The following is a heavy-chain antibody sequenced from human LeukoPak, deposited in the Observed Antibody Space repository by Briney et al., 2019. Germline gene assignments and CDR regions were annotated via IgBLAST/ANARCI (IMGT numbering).Heavy chain of an antibody. V-gene: IGHV4-59*01. CDR3: ARVAGSYGYPYYYYYYMDV. D-gene: IGHD5-18*01. Sequence: SETLSLTCTVSGGSISSYYWSWIRQPPGKGLEWIGYIYYSGSTNYNPSLKSRVTISVDTSKNQFSLKLSSVTAADTAVYYCARVAGSYGYPYYYYYYMDVWGKGTTVTISS. CDR2: IYYSGST. CDR1: GGSISSYY. J-gene: IGHJ6*03.